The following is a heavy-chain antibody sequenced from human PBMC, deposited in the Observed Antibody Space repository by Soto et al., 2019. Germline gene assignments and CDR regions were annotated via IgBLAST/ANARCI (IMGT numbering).Heavy chain of an antibody. D-gene: IGHD2-8*02. J-gene: IGHJ6*02. CDR2: SNAGNGNT. CDR1: GYTFTSYA. V-gene: IGHV1-3*02. Sequence: ASVKVSCKASGYTFTSYAMHWVRQAPGQRLEWMGWSNAGNGNTKYSQEFQGRVTITRDTSASTAYMELSSLRSEDMAIYYCVRGGILLDNRAYYYYDLDAWREATPVT. CDR3: VRGGILLDNRAYYYYDLDA.